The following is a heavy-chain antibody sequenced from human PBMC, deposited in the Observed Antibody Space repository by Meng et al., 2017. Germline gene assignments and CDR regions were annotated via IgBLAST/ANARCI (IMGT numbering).Heavy chain of an antibody. CDR2: INHSGST. CDR3: ARKVTMVRGIYNWFDP. V-gene: IGHV4-34*01. Sequence: APSQQWVGRLLKPSETLSLTCAVYGGYFMRYDGSWIRQPPGKGLEWIGEINHSGSTNYNPSLKSRVTISVDTSKNQFSLKLSSVTAADTAVYYCARKVTMVRGIYNWFDPWGQGTLVTVSS. CDR1: GGYFMRYD. J-gene: IGHJ5*02. D-gene: IGHD3-10*01.